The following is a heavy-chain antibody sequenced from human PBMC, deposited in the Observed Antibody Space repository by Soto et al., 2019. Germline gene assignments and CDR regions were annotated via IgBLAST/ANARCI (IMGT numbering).Heavy chain of an antibody. CDR1: GYTFTSYG. D-gene: IGHD6-13*01. CDR2: ISAYSGNT. CDR3: ARVIRTEYPKQLLVPGDY. V-gene: IGHV1-18*04. Sequence: QVQLVQSGAEVKKPGASVKVSCKASGYTFTSYGISWVRQAPGQGLEWMGWISAYSGNTNYAQMLQGRVTMTTDTSTSTAYMELRSLRSDDTAVYFCARVIRTEYPKQLLVPGDYWGQGTLVTVSS. J-gene: IGHJ4*02.